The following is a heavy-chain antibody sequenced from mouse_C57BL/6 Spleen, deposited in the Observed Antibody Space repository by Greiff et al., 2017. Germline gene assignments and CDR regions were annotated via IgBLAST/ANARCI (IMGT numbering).Heavy chain of an antibody. CDR3: TSEGRRQYFFDY. CDR1: GYAFSSSW. CDR2: IYPGDGDT. J-gene: IGHJ2*01. D-gene: IGHD3-2*01. V-gene: IGHV1-82*01. Sequence: VQLQQSGPELVKPGASVKISCKASGYAFSSSWMHWVKQRPGKGLEWIGGIYPGDGDTNYNGKFKGKAILTADKSSSTAYMQLRSLTSEDSAVYFCTSEGRRQYFFDYWGQGTTLTVSS.